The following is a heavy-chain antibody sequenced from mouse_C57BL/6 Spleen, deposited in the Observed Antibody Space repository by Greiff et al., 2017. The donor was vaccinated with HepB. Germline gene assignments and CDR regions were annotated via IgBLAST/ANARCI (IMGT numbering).Heavy chain of an antibody. D-gene: IGHD3-3*01. Sequence: EVKLVESEGGLVQPGSSIKLSCTASGFTFSDYYMAWVRQVPEKGLEWVANINYDGSSTYYLDSLKSRFIISRDNAKNILYLQMSSLKSEDTATYYCARGDAAEGAMDYWGQGTSVTVSS. CDR2: INYDGSST. V-gene: IGHV5-16*01. CDR1: GFTFSDYY. CDR3: ARGDAAEGAMDY. J-gene: IGHJ4*01.